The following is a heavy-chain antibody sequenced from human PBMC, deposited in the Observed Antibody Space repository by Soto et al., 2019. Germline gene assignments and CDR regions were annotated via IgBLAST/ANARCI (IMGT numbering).Heavy chain of an antibody. V-gene: IGHV3-21*01. J-gene: IGHJ4*02. Sequence: PGGSLRLSCAASGFTFSAYNIYWVRQAPGKGLEWVSFISSTGTYLNYAASLKGRFTISRDSANSSVFLQMDNLSAEDTAVYYCARQLHFGELSLGFWGQGTLVTVS. CDR3: ARQLHFGELSLGF. CDR2: ISSTGTYL. D-gene: IGHD3-10*01. CDR1: GFTFSAYN.